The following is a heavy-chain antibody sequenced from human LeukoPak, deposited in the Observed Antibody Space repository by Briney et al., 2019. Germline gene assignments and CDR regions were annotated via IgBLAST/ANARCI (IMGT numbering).Heavy chain of an antibody. D-gene: IGHD3-3*01. CDR3: ASSPRSGYPYGY. CDR2: IYYSGST. Sequence: SETLSLTCTVSGGSISSYYWSWIRQPPGKGLEWIGYIYYSGSTNYNPSLKSRVTISVDTSKNQFSLKLSSVTAADTAVYYCASSPRSGYPYGYWGQETLVTVSS. J-gene: IGHJ4*02. V-gene: IGHV4-59*08. CDR1: GGSISSYY.